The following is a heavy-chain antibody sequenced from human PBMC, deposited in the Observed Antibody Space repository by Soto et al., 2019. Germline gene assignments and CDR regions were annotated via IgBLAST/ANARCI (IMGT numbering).Heavy chain of an antibody. CDR2: IHYSGST. V-gene: IGHV4-59*01. CDR3: ARDRGGVASNWFDP. CDR1: GGSISSYY. D-gene: IGHD3-10*01. Sequence: SETLSLTCTVSGGSISSYYWSWIRQPPGKGLEWIGYIHYSGSTKYNPSLKSRVTISVDTSKNQFSLKLSSVTAADTAVYYCARDRGGVASNWFDPWGQGTLVTVSS. J-gene: IGHJ5*02.